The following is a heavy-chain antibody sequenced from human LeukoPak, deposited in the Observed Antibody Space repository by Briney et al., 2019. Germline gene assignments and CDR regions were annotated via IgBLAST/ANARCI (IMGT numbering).Heavy chain of an antibody. J-gene: IGHJ4*02. CDR1: GFTFSSYA. V-gene: IGHV3-23*01. D-gene: IGHD7-27*01. CDR2: ISGSGGST. Sequence: GGSLRLSCAASGFTFSSYAMSWVRQAPGKGLEWVSTISGSGGSTYYADSVKGRFTISRDNSKNTLYLQMNSLTAEDTAVYYCAKDCLLNWGSPQYYFDYWGQGTLVTVSS. CDR3: AKDCLLNWGSPQYYFDY.